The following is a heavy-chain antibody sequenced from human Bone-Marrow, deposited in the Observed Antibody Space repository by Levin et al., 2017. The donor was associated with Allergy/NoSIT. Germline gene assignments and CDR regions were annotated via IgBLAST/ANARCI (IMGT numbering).Heavy chain of an antibody. CDR3: ARRTDGRDDYGDFIDY. D-gene: IGHD4-17*01. CDR2: VYYSGST. V-gene: IGHV4-39*02. J-gene: IGHJ4*02. Sequence: SETLSLTCTVSGGSISSNTYSWDWIRQPPGEGLEWVGSVYYSGSTYYNPSLKSRVTISVDTSKNHFSLKLTSVTAADTAVYYCARRTDGRDDYGDFIDYWGQGTLVTVSS. CDR1: GGSISSNTYS.